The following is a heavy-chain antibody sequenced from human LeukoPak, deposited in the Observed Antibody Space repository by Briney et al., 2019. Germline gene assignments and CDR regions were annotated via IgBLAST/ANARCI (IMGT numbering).Heavy chain of an antibody. CDR1: GGTLCSYA. J-gene: IGHJ6*04. Sequence: SLRVSCKASGGTLCSYAMSWVRQAPGQGLEWMAGIIPVVGTTNYAQKLQGRVTIGADTSTNTAYVEVRGLRSEDTAVYYCARATAKGNYYHGMDVGGKGPTVSVS. CDR3: ARATAKGNYYHGMDV. CDR2: IIPVVGTT. V-gene: IGHV1-69*06. D-gene: IGHD2-21*02.